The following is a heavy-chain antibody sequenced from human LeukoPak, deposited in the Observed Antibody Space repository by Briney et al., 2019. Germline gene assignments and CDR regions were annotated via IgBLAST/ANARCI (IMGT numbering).Heavy chain of an antibody. Sequence: ASVKVSCKASGYTFTSYGISWVRQAPGQGLEWMGWIGAYNGNTNYAQKLQGRVTMTTDTSTSTAYMELRSLRSDDTAVYYCARDKFVAAPVRTSNAEYFQHWGQGTLVTVSS. CDR3: ARDKFVAAPVRTSNAEYFQH. D-gene: IGHD6-13*01. V-gene: IGHV1-18*01. J-gene: IGHJ1*01. CDR1: GYTFTSYG. CDR2: IGAYNGNT.